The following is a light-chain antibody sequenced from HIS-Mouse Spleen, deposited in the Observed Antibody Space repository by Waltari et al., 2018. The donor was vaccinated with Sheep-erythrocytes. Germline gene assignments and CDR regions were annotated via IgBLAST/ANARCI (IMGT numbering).Light chain of an antibody. CDR1: SSDVGGYNH. CDR2: DVS. CDR3: SSYTSSSTYV. Sequence: QSALTQPRSLSGSPGQSVTISCTGTSSDVGGYNHVSWYKQHPGKAPKLMIYDVSKRPSGVPDRFSGSKSGNTASLTISGLQAEDEADYYCSSYTSSSTYVFGTGTKVTVL. V-gene: IGLV2-11*02. J-gene: IGLJ1*01.